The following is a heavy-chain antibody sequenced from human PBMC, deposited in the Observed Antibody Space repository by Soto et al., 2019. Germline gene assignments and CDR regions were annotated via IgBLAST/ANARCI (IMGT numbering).Heavy chain of an antibody. D-gene: IGHD3-9*01. CDR2: ISPHNRNT. V-gene: IGHV1-18*01. CDR3: ARDGGGYDILTGYYKPHPFAR. Sequence: QVQLVQSGAEVKRPGDSVKVSCQASGYTFGHFYITWVRQAPGQGLEWMGAISPHNRNTNYAEKFRGRVTMTTDTPTTTAYRELGSRRSDDTAVYYCARDGGGYDILTGYYKPHPFARGGRGALVPVSS. CDR1: GYTFGHFY. J-gene: IGHJ4*02.